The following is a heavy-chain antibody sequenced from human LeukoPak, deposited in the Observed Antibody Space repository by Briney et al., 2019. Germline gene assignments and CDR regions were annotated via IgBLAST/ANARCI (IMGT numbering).Heavy chain of an antibody. CDR1: GFAFSNYA. Sequence: GGSLSLSCAASGFAFSNYAMSWVRQAPGKGLEWVSAISGSGGSTYYADSVKGRFTISRDNSKNTLYLQMNSLRAEDTAVYYCAKDVQMATIIWGQGTLVTVSS. V-gene: IGHV3-23*01. CDR3: AKDVQMATII. D-gene: IGHD5-24*01. J-gene: IGHJ4*02. CDR2: ISGSGGST.